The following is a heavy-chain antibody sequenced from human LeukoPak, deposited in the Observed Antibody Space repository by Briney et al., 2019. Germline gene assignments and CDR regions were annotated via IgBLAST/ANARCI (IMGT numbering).Heavy chain of an antibody. Sequence: GGSLRLSCLASGFTFSSYWMHWVRQAPGKGLVWVSRINSDGSSTNYADSVKGRFTISRDNAKNTLYLQMNSLRAEDTAVYYCARAYSGYDPFDYWGQGTLVTVSS. D-gene: IGHD5-12*01. J-gene: IGHJ4*02. CDR2: INSDGSST. V-gene: IGHV3-74*01. CDR3: ARAYSGYDPFDY. CDR1: GFTFSSYW.